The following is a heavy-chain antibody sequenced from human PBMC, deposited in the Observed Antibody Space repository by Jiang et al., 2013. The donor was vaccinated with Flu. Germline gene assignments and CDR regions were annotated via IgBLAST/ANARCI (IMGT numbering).Heavy chain of an antibody. D-gene: IGHD3-9*01. V-gene: IGHV4-31*03. Sequence: QTLSLTCTVSGGSISGGGYYWSWIRQHQEGPGVDWVHLFQWSTYYNPSLKSRVTISIDTSKNQFSLKLSSVTAADTAVYYCARVIEVYTIFKDFWGQGTLVTVSS. J-gene: IGHJ4*02. CDR2: LFQWST. CDR3: ARVIEVYTIFKDF. CDR1: GGSISGGGYY.